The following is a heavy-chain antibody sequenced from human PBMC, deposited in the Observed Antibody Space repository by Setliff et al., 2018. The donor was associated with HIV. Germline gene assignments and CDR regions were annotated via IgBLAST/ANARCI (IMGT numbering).Heavy chain of an antibody. V-gene: IGHV4-4*02. CDR2: INYSGNT. CDR3: AREYSGSGINFNPLT. J-gene: IGHJ5*02. CDR1: GVSISSRNW. D-gene: IGHD3-10*01. Sequence: PSETLSLTCAVSGVSISSRNWWSWVRQPPGKGLEWIGEINYSGNTNYNPSLKTRVAISVDKSKNQFFLNLKSVTAADTAVYFCAREYSGSGINFNPLTWGQGTLVTVSS.